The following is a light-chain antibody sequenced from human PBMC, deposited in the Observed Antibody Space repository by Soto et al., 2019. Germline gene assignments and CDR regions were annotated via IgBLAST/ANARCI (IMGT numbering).Light chain of an antibody. CDR2: GAS. CDR3: QQYNNWPPWS. Sequence: EIVMTQSPATLSVSPGERATLSCRASQSVSSNLALYQQKPGQAPRLLMYGASTRATGVPARFSGTGSGTEFTLTISSLQSEDSAVYYCQQYNNWPPWSFGQGTKVEIK. CDR1: QSVSSN. V-gene: IGKV3-15*01. J-gene: IGKJ1*01.